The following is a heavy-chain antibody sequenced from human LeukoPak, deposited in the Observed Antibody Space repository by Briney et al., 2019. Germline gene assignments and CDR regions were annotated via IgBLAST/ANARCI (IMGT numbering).Heavy chain of an antibody. CDR3: SRSLMAGDYGGIDR. V-gene: IGHV4-59*01. CDR1: GGSISNFI. Sequence: KPSETLSLTCTVSGGSISNFIWSWIRQPPGKGLEWIGFIYDSGNTDYNPSLKSRVTISLDTSKNQFSLKLNSVTAADTAVYYCSRSLMAGDYGGIDRWGQGTLVTVSS. D-gene: IGHD4-23*01. J-gene: IGHJ5*02. CDR2: IYDSGNT.